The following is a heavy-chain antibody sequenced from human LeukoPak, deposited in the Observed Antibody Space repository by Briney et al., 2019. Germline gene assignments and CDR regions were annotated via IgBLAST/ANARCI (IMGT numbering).Heavy chain of an antibody. CDR2: INWNGGST. D-gene: IGHD6-13*01. V-gene: IGHV3-20*04. CDR3: ARDAAAGTRYYFDY. Sequence: GGSLRLSCAGFGFTFSNYAMSWVRQAPGKGLEWVSGINWNGGSTGYADSVKGRFTISRDNAKNSLYLQMNSLRAEDTALYYCARDAAAGTRYYFDYWGQGTLVTVSS. J-gene: IGHJ4*02. CDR1: GFTFSNYA.